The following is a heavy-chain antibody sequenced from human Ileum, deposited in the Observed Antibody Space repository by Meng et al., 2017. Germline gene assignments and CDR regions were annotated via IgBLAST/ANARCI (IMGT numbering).Heavy chain of an antibody. D-gene: IGHD5/OR15-5a*01. CDR2: SYYDGSS. J-gene: IGHJ4*02. CDR3: TRGGFGYSVPFDF. CDR1: GASLSTGGYY. V-gene: IGHV4-31*03. Sequence: QVQLQESGPGRGKPSQTLSLTCRVSGASLSTGGYYWGWIRQQPGKGLEWIGYSYYDGSSYYNPSLKSRPIISLDASKSQFSLRLTSVTAADTAIYYCTRGGFGYSVPFDFWGQGTLVTVSS.